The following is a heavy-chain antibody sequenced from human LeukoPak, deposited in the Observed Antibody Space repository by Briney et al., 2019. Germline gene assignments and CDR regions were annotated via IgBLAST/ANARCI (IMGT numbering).Heavy chain of an antibody. J-gene: IGHJ3*02. D-gene: IGHD6-19*01. CDR2: IQSEGRST. V-gene: IGHV3-74*01. CDR1: GFTISSCW. CDR3: ARDMYSSGSGAFDI. Sequence: PGRTLTLTCAASGFTISSCWMHWVRQAPPKGMVWVSSIQSEGRSTSYADCVKARFTISRDNTNNTLYLQMNSLRAEDTAVDYCARDMYSSGSGAFDIWGQGTMVTVSS.